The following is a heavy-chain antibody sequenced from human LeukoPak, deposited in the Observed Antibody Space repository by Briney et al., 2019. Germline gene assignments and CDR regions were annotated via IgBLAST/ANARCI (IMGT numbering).Heavy chain of an antibody. Sequence: PGPCLSLSCAPSGFTASNFWTSSVRHAPGEGLGWVVNIKEDVGETTYVASVKGRSTISRDNTKTSLYLQMTRLRRKDPALYYCVSEVNTGTSAYWGRGALVTVSS. CDR1: GFTASNFW. CDR3: VSEVNTGTSAY. CDR2: IKEDVGET. J-gene: IGHJ1*01. V-gene: IGHV3-7*01. D-gene: IGHD2-8*02.